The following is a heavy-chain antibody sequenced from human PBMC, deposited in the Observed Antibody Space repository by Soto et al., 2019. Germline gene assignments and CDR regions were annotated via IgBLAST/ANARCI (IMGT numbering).Heavy chain of an antibody. CDR2: IYYSGST. CDR3: TRHRRAWHGNLDY. J-gene: IGHJ4*02. D-gene: IGHD1-1*01. V-gene: IGHV4-39*01. Sequence: SETLSVTCSVAGGSSVGVGGCWGWIRQPPGKGLEWIGSIYYSGSTYYNPSLKSRVTISVDTSKNQFSLQLSSVTAADTAFYYCTRHRRAWHGNLDYWAQGSLVTLSS. CDR1: GGSSVGVGGC.